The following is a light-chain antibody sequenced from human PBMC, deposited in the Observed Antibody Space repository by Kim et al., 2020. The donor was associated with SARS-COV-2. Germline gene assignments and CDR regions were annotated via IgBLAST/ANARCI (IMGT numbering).Light chain of an antibody. J-gene: IGKJ2*01. CDR1: RSINTY. CDR3: QQRSDWPYT. Sequence: EIVLTQSPATLSLSPGERATLSCRASRSINTYLAWFQQKPGQAPRLLIYDASYRVTGVPARFSVSGSGTDFTLTISRLEPEDFAVYYCQQRSDWPYTFVQGTKLEI. V-gene: IGKV3-11*01. CDR2: DAS.